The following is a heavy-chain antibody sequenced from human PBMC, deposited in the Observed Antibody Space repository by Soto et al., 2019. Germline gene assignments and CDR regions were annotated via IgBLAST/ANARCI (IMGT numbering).Heavy chain of an antibody. D-gene: IGHD6-13*01. V-gene: IGHV3-21*03. Sequence: EVQLVESGGGLVKPGGSLRLSCATSGFTFSSFSMNWVRQAPGKGLEWVSSISSGSSYIYYADSVKGRFTISRDNAKNSLFLQMNSLRAEDTAVYYCARKESREGPPFDYWGQGTLVTVSS. J-gene: IGHJ4*02. CDR3: ARKESREGPPFDY. CDR1: GFTFSSFS. CDR2: ISSGSSYI.